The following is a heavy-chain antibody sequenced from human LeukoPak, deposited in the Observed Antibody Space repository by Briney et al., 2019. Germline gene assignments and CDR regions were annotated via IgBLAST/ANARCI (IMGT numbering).Heavy chain of an antibody. V-gene: IGHV3-15*01. D-gene: IGHD6-6*01. J-gene: IGHJ6*03. CDR2: IKSKTDGGAT. CDR3: TTGFRSSSDCYYYYYHMDV. Sequence: VGSLRLSCAASGFTFCNAWMSWVRPGPGEGLEWGGRIKSKTDGGATDYAAPVKGRFPISRDDSKNTLYLQMNSLKTVDTAVYYCTTGFRSSSDCYYYYYHMDVWGKGTTVTVSS. CDR1: GFTFCNAW.